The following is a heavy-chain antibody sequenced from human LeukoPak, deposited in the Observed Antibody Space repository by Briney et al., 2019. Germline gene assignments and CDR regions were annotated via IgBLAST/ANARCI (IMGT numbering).Heavy chain of an antibody. D-gene: IGHD3-16*02. CDR1: GYTFTSYG. Sequence: ASVKVSCKAPGYTFTSYGISWVRQAPGQGLEWMGWISAYNGNTNYAQKLQGRVTMTTDESTSTAYMELSSLRSEDTAVYYCASGSPTRDYVWGSYRYNKGGYYFDYWGQGTLVTVSS. V-gene: IGHV1-18*01. CDR3: ASGSPTRDYVWGSYRYNKGGYYFDY. CDR2: ISAYNGNT. J-gene: IGHJ4*02.